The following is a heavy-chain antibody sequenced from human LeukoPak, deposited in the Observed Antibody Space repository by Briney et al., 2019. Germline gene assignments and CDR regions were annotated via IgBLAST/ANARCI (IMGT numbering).Heavy chain of an antibody. Sequence: GGSLRLSCAASQFTFSNYWMSWVRQAPGRGLEWVSLIYADGTTHYADSVKGRFTISRDNSKNTVYLQMNSVRPEDTAVYYCARDRAGTQAWVEFDPWGQGTLVTVSS. CDR3: ARDRAGTQAWVEFDP. V-gene: IGHV3-66*02. CDR2: IYADGTT. J-gene: IGHJ5*02. D-gene: IGHD3-10*01. CDR1: QFTFSNYW.